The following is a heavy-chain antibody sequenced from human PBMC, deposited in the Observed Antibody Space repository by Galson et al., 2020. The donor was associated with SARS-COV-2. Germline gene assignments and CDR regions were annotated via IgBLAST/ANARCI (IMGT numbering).Heavy chain of an antibody. J-gene: IGHJ6*02. CDR2: IPYSGST. V-gene: IGHV4-39*02. Sequence: SETLSLTCTVSAGSISSSSYYWGWIRQPPGQGLEWLGSIPYSGSTYYNPPLKNRVPISVDTSKNQFSLKLSSVTAADTAVYYCAREDYYYDSSGYYLQEGMDVWGQGTTVTVSS. D-gene: IGHD3-22*01. CDR1: AGSISSSSYY. CDR3: AREDYYYDSSGYYLQEGMDV.